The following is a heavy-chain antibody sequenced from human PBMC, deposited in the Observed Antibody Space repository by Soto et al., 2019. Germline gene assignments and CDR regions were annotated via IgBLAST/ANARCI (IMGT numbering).Heavy chain of an antibody. J-gene: IGHJ5*02. CDR1: GVPISNFY. V-gene: IGHV4-59*01. D-gene: IGHD6-19*01. Sequence: KTSETLSLTCTVSGVPISNFYWSWIRQPPGKGLEWIGYIYSSGSTSYNPSLKSRVTISLDTSNNQFSLRLTSVTAADTAVYYCARDLNLAMAGSLLNWLDPWGQGTLGTVSS. CDR2: IYSSGST. CDR3: ARDLNLAMAGSLLNWLDP.